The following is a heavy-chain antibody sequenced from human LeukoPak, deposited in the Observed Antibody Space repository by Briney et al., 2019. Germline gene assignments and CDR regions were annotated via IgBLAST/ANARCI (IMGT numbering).Heavy chain of an antibody. CDR3: ARASRATVPPDY. D-gene: IGHD4-17*01. CDR2: MNPNSGNT. J-gene: IGHJ4*02. V-gene: IGHV1-18*01. Sequence: LGASVKVSCKASGYTFTSYDINWVRQATGQGLEWMGWMNPNSGNTNYAQKLQGRVTMTTDTSSSTAYMELRSLRSDDTAVYYCARASRATVPPDYWGQGTLVTVSS. CDR1: GYTFTSYD.